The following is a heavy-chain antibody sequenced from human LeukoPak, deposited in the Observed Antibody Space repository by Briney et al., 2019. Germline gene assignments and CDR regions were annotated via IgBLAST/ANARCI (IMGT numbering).Heavy chain of an antibody. CDR1: GFTFSTYS. D-gene: IGHD3-10*01. J-gene: IGHJ4*02. CDR3: ARFYFGSGKYYFDY. V-gene: IGHV3-48*01. CDR2: ISGSGSTI. Sequence: PGGSLRLSCAASGFTFSTYSMNWVRQAPGKGLEWVSYISGSGSTIYYADSVKGRFTISRDNAKNSLYLQMNSLRAEDTAVYYCARFYFGSGKYYFDYWGQGTPVTVSS.